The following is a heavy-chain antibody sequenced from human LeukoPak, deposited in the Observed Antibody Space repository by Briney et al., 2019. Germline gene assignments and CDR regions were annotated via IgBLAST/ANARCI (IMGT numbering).Heavy chain of an antibody. CDR3: AKGPTVTTGNFDY. Sequence: HPGGSLRLSCAASGFTFSSYAMSWVRQAPGKGLEWVSAISGSGGSTYYADSVKGRFTISRDNSKNTLYLQMNSLRAEDTAVYYCAKGPTVTTGNFDYWGQGTLVAVSS. CDR1: GFTFSSYA. D-gene: IGHD4-17*01. CDR2: ISGSGGST. V-gene: IGHV3-23*01. J-gene: IGHJ4*02.